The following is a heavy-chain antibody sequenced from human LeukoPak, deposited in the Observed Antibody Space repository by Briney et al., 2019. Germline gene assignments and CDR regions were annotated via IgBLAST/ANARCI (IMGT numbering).Heavy chain of an antibody. CDR2: ISGHNGNT. D-gene: IGHD5-12*01. V-gene: IGHV1-18*01. CDR1: GYPFSGYG. J-gene: IGHJ4*02. CDR3: ARSSLGAITAGPFDY. Sequence: ASVKVSCKASGYPFSGYGIAWVRQAPGQGLEWMGWISGHNGNTSYAQKLQGRVSMTTDTSSTTAYMELRSLTSDDTALYYCARSSLGAITAGPFDYWGQGTLVTVSS.